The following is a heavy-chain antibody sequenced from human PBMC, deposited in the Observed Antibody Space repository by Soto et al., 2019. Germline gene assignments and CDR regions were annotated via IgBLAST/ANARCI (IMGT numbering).Heavy chain of an antibody. V-gene: IGHV3-48*02. D-gene: IGHD6-13*01. Sequence: GGSLRLSCAASGFTFRSYSMNWVRQAPGKGLEWVSYISISSRTIYYADSVKGRFTISRDDAKNSLYLQMNSLRDEDTSVYYCARDNGIAGSFDPWGQGTLVTGLL. CDR1: GFTFRSYS. J-gene: IGHJ5*02. CDR3: ARDNGIAGSFDP. CDR2: ISISSRTI.